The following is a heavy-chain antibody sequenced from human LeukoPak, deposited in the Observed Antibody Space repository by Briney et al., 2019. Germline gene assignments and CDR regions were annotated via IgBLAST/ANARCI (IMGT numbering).Heavy chain of an antibody. CDR3: ASETAVPYYFDS. J-gene: IGHJ4*02. D-gene: IGHD2-21*02. V-gene: IGHV1-69*04. CDR2: IIPILGIA. CDR1: GGTFSSYA. Sequence: SVKVSCKASGGTFSSYAISWVRQAPGQGLEWMGRIIPILGIANYAQKFQGRVTITADESTRTAYMEVSGLRSEDTAVYYCASETAVPYYFDSWGQGTLLTVSS.